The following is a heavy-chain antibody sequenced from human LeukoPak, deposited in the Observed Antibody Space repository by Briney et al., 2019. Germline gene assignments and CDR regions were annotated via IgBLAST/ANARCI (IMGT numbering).Heavy chain of an antibody. Sequence: GGSLRLSCAASRFTFSSYSMNWVRQAPGKGLEWVSSISTSSSYIYYADSVKGRFTISRDNAKNSLYLQMNSLRAEDTAVYYCARSDPLERAFDIWGQGTMVTVSS. J-gene: IGHJ3*02. V-gene: IGHV3-21*01. D-gene: IGHD1-1*01. CDR2: ISTSSSYI. CDR1: RFTFSSYS. CDR3: ARSDPLERAFDI.